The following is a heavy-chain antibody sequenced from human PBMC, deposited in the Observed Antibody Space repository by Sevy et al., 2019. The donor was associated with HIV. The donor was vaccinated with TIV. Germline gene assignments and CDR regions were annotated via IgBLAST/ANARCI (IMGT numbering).Heavy chain of an antibody. CDR2: INPNSRGT. CDR1: GYTFIAYY. Sequence: DAVKVSCKASGYTFIAYYIHWVGQAPGQGLERRGWINPNSRGTNFAQKFQGRVTMSRDRSISTAYMELSRLRSDDTAAYYCARGGLRLRLGDVSRGYFQHWGQGTVVPVSS. CDR3: ARGGLRLRLGDVSRGYFQH. D-gene: IGHD3-16*02. J-gene: IGHJ1*01. V-gene: IGHV1-2*02.